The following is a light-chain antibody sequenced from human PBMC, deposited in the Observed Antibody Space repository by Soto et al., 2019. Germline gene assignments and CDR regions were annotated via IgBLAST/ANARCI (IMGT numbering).Light chain of an antibody. V-gene: IGKV3-11*01. CDR2: DAS. CDR1: QSVSSY. CDR3: QQRSDWPT. Sequence: EIVLTQSPATLSLSPGERATLSCRASQSVSSYLAWYQQKPGQAPSLLIYDASNRATGIPARFSGSGSGTDSTLTISSLEPEDFAVYYCQQRSDWPTFGPGTKVDIK. J-gene: IGKJ3*01.